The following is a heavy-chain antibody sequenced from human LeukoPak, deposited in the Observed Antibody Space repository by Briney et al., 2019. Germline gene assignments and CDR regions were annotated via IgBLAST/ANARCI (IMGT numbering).Heavy chain of an antibody. Sequence: GGSLRLSCAASGFTFSSYSMNWVRQAPGKGLEWVSSISSSSSYIYYADSVKGRFTISRDNAKNSLYLQMNSLRAEDTAVYYCARSPRSDPAGVGYWGQGTLVTVSS. CDR2: ISSSSSYI. J-gene: IGHJ4*02. D-gene: IGHD3-16*02. CDR3: ARSPRSDPAGVGY. CDR1: GFTFSSYS. V-gene: IGHV3-21*01.